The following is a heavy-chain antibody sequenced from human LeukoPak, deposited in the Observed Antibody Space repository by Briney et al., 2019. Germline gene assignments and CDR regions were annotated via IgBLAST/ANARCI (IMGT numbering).Heavy chain of an antibody. Sequence: GESLKISCKGPGYSFTSYWIGWLHQMPGKGLEWMGIIYPGDSDTRYSPSFQGQVTISADKSISTAYLQWSSLKASDTAMYYCARGTDYYDSSGYKYYFDYWGQGTLVTVSS. D-gene: IGHD3-22*01. J-gene: IGHJ4*02. CDR3: ARGTDYYDSSGYKYYFDY. V-gene: IGHV5-51*07. CDR1: GYSFTSYW. CDR2: IYPGDSDT.